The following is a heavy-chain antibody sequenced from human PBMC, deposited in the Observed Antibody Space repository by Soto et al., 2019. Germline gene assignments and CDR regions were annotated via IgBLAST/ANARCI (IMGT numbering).Heavy chain of an antibody. J-gene: IGHJ5*02. V-gene: IGHV3-33*01. D-gene: IGHD6-6*01. CDR2: IWYDGSNK. CDR3: ARDSPIAARHNWFDP. CDR1: GFTFSSYG. Sequence: GGSLRLSCAASGFTFSSYGMHWVRQAPGKGLEWVAVIWYDGSNKYYADSVKGRFTISRDNSKNTLYLQMNSLRAEDTAVYYCARDSPIAARHNWFDPWGQGTLVTVSS.